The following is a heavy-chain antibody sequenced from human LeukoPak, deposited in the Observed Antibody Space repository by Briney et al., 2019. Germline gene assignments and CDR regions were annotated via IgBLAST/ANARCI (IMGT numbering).Heavy chain of an antibody. CDR2: ISYDGSNK. CDR3: ARYSSSST. D-gene: IGHD6-6*01. CDR1: GFTFSSYA. J-gene: IGHJ4*02. V-gene: IGHV3-30-3*01. Sequence: GGSLRLPCAASGFTFSSYAMHWVRQAPGKGLEWVAVISYDGSNKYYADSVKGRFTISRDNSKNTLYLQMNSLRAEDTAVYYCARYSSSSTWGQGTLVTVSS.